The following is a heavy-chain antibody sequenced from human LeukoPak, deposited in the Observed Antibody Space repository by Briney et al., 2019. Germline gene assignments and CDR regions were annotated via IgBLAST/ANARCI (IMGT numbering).Heavy chain of an antibody. CDR1: GYTFTNYG. D-gene: IGHD1-26*01. Sequence: ASVKVSCKTSGYTFTNYGISWVRQAPGQGLEWMGWISAYNGNTNYAQKLQGRVTMTTDTSTSTAYMELRSLRSDDTAVFYCAGQSVGSHYGADFWGQGTLVTVSS. J-gene: IGHJ4*02. CDR3: AGQSVGSHYGADF. CDR2: ISAYNGNT. V-gene: IGHV1-18*01.